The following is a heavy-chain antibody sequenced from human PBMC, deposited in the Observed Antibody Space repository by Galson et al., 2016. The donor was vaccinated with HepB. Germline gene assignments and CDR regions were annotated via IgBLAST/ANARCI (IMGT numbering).Heavy chain of an antibody. J-gene: IGHJ3*02. CDR3: AREEGVIIVGDDVFDI. CDR1: GYTFSNSA. Sequence: SVKVSCKASGYTFSNSAIHWVRQAPGQGLEWMGWIIVGNCKTNYAQKFQGRVTITSDTSATTVYMELSSLTSEDTAVYYCAREEGVIIVGDDVFDIWGHGTMVTVSS. V-gene: IGHV1-3*01. D-gene: IGHD3-22*01. CDR2: IIVGNCKT.